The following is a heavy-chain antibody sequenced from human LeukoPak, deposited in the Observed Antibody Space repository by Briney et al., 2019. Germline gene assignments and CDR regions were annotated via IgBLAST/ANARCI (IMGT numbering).Heavy chain of an antibody. J-gene: IGHJ5*02. D-gene: IGHD2-15*01. V-gene: IGHV1-69*13. Sequence: SVKVSCKASGGTFSSYAISWVRQAPGQGLEWMGGIIPIFGTANYAQKFQGRVTITADESTSTAYMELSSLRSEDTAVYYCARVKGSGPPNWFDPWGQGTLVTVSS. CDR3: ARVKGSGPPNWFDP. CDR2: IIPIFGTA. CDR1: GGTFSSYA.